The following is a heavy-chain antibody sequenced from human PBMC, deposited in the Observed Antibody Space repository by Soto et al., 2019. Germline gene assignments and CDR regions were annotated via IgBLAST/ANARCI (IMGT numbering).Heavy chain of an antibody. J-gene: IGHJ5*02. CDR1: GYSFTSYW. CDR2: IYPSDSYI. V-gene: IGHV5-51*01. CDR3: ARQGSYWFDP. D-gene: IGHD2-15*01. Sequence: GESLKISCKGSGYSFTSYWIGWVRQMPGKGLEWMGRIYPSDSYIRYSPSFQGHVTFSVDKSITTAYLQWDSLEASDTAMYYCARQGSYWFDPWGQGTLVTVSS.